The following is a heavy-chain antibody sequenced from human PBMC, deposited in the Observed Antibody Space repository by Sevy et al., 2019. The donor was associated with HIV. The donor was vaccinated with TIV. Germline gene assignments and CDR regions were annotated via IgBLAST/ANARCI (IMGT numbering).Heavy chain of an antibody. D-gene: IGHD3-16*02. CDR1: GFNFNTYG. CDR2: ISYDGNK. J-gene: IGHJ4*02. V-gene: IGHV3-30*03. Sequence: GGSLRLSCTASGFNFNTYGMHWVRQAPGKGLEWLAIISYDGNKYYAESDEGRFTISRDNSRNTLYLEMNSLKSEDTAVFHCARAGRLRLGELSSGPDYWGPGTLVTVSS. CDR3: ARAGRLRLGELSSGPDY.